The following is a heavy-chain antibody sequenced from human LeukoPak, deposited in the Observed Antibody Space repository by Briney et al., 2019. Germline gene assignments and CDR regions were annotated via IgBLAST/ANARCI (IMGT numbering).Heavy chain of an antibody. CDR2: INHSGRT. D-gene: IGHD6-13*01. J-gene: IGHJ4*02. Sequence: PSETLSLTCEVYGGSFSGYYWSWIRQPPGKGLEWLGEINHSGRTNYNPSLKSRVTISVDTSKNQVSLKLSSVTAADTAVYYCARDLGYSSSWIKWGQGTLVTVSS. CDR1: GGSFSGYY. V-gene: IGHV4-34*01. CDR3: ARDLGYSSSWIK.